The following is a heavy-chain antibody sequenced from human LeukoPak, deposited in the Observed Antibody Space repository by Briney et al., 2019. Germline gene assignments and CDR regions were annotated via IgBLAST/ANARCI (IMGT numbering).Heavy chain of an antibody. CDR1: GYTFTSYD. V-gene: IGHV1-46*01. CDR3: ARDGYRVVVVAATLNYYMDV. D-gene: IGHD2-15*01. Sequence: GASVKVSCKASGYTFTSYDINWVPQATRQGLEWMGIINPSGGSTSYAQKFQGRVTMTRDTSTSTVYMELSSLRSEDTAVYYCARDGYRVVVVAATLNYYMDVWGKGTTVTVSS. CDR2: INPSGGST. J-gene: IGHJ6*03.